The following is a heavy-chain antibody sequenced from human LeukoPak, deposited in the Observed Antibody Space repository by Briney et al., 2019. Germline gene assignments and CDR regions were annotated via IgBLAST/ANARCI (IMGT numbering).Heavy chain of an antibody. Sequence: GASVKVSCKASGYTFTGYYMHWVRQAPGQGLEWMGWINPNSGGTNYAQKFQGRVTMTRDTSISTAYMELSRLRSDDTAVYYCARDRGGYYDSSGYYSGYYFDYWGQGTLVTVSS. CDR3: ARDRGGYYDSSGYYSGYYFDY. J-gene: IGHJ4*02. D-gene: IGHD3-22*01. V-gene: IGHV1-2*02. CDR2: INPNSGGT. CDR1: GYTFTGYY.